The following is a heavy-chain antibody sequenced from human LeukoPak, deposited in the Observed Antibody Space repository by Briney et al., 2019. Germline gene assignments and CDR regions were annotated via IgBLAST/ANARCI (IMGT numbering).Heavy chain of an antibody. J-gene: IGHJ4*02. V-gene: IGHV4-34*01. CDR2: INHSGST. CDR3: ARGYVSFGY. Sequence: KPSETLSLTCAVYGGSFSGYYWSWIRQPPGKGLEWIGEINHSGSTNYNPSLKSRVTISVDTSKNQFSLKLSSVTAADTAVYYCARGYVSFGYWGQGTLVTVSS. D-gene: IGHD3-16*01. CDR1: GGSFSGYY.